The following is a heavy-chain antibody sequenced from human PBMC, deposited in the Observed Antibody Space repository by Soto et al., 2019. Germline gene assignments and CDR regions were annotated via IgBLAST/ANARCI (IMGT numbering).Heavy chain of an antibody. CDR2: INAGNGNT. D-gene: IGHD3-9*01. V-gene: IGHV1-3*01. CDR1: GYTFTSYA. CDR3: ARTYDILTGYPMRGAFDI. J-gene: IGHJ3*02. Sequence: QVPLVQSGAEVKKPGASVKVSCKASGYTFTSYAMHWVRQAPGQRLEWMGWINAGNGNTKYSQKFQGRVTITRDTSASTAYMELSSLRSEDTAVYYCARTYDILTGYPMRGAFDIWGQGTMVTVSS.